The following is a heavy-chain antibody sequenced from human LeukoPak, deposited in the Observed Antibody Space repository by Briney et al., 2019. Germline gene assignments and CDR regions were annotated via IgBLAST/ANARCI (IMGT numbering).Heavy chain of an antibody. CDR2: ISSSGSTI. J-gene: IGHJ4*02. V-gene: IGHV3-48*03. CDR3: ARDVGFGGYSRGIFDY. CDR1: GFTFSSYE. Sequence: PGGSLRLSCAASGFTFSSYEMNWVRRAPGKGLGWVSYISSSGSTIYYADSVKGRFTMSRDNAKNSLYLQMNSLRAEDTAVYYCARDVGFGGYSRGIFDYWGQGTLVTVSS. D-gene: IGHD3-10*01.